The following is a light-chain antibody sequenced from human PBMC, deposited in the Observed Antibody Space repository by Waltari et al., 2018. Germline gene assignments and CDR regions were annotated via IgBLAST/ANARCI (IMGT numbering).Light chain of an antibody. CDR1: QSVSSY. CDR3: QQRSNWPLT. CDR2: DAS. J-gene: IGKJ3*01. Sequence: EIVLTQSPATLSLSPGERATLSCRASQSVSSYLAWYQQKPGQAPRPLIYDASNRATGILARLRCSGYGTDFTLTISSLEPEDFAVYYCQQRSNWPLTFGPGTKVDIK. V-gene: IGKV3-11*01.